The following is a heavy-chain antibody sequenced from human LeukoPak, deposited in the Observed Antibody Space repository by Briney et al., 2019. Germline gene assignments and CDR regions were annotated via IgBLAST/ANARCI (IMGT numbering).Heavy chain of an antibody. V-gene: IGHV4-39*07. CDR1: GGSISSSSYY. Sequence: PSETLSLTCTVSGGSISSSSYYWGWIRQPPGKGLEWIGTIYYSGTTYYNPSLKSRVTISVDTSKNQFSLKLSSVTAADTAVYYCATKNYYDSSGLDYWGQGTLVTVSS. CDR3: ATKNYYDSSGLDY. J-gene: IGHJ4*02. D-gene: IGHD3-22*01. CDR2: IYYSGTT.